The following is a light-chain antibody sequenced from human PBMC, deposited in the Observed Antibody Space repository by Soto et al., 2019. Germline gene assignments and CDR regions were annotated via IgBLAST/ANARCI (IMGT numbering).Light chain of an antibody. CDR3: HQYASSPQT. J-gene: IGKJ1*01. V-gene: IGKV3-20*01. CDR2: DAS. Sequence: EIVLTQSPGTLSLSPGERATLSCRASQSVAKNYLAWYQQEAGQAPRLLIYDASSRATGIPDRFSGSGSGTDFTLTISRLEPEDFAVYYCHQYASSPQTFGQGTKVEIE. CDR1: QSVAKNY.